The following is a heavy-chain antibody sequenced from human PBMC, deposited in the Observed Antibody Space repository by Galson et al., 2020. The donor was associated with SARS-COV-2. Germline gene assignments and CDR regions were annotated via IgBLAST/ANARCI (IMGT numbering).Heavy chain of an antibody. J-gene: IGHJ5*02. CDR2: ISYDGSNK. CDR3: ARPYSGSYLGWFDP. D-gene: IGHD1-26*01. CDR1: GFTFSSYA. Sequence: GGSLRLSCAASGFTFSSYAMHWVRQAPGKGLERVAVISYDGSNKYYADSVKGRFTISRDNSKNTLYLQMNSLRAEDTAVYYCARPYSGSYLGWFDPWGQGTLVTVSA. V-gene: IGHV3-30*04.